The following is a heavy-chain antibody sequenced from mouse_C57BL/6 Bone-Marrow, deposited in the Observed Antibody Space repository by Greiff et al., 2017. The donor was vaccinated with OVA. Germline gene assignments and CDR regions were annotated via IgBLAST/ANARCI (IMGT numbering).Heavy chain of an antibody. V-gene: IGHV1-81*01. J-gene: IGHJ2*01. CDR1: GYTFTSYG. CDR2: IYPRSGNT. D-gene: IGHD2-5*01. CDR3: ARASYYSNYIDVGY. Sequence: VQLQQSGAELARPGASVKLSCKASGYTFTSYGISWVKQRTGQGLEWIGEIYPRSGNTYYNEQFKGKATLTADKSSSTAYMELRSLTAEDSAVYFCARASYYSNYIDVGYWGQGNALTVSS.